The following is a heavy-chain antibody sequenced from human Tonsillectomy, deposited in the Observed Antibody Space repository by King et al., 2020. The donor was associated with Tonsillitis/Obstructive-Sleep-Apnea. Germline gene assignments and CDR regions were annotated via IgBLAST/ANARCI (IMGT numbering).Heavy chain of an antibody. D-gene: IGHD4-17*01. J-gene: IGHJ5*02. CDR2: INHSGST. CDR3: ASSYGDSSNWFDP. CDR1: GGSLSNYY. V-gene: IGHV4-34*01. Sequence: QVQLQQWGAGLLKPSETLSLTCAVYGGSLSNYYWSWIRQPPGKGLEWIGEINHSGSTNYNPSLKSRVTISVDTSKNQFSLKLSSVTAADTAVYYCASSYGDSSNWFDPWGQGTLVTVSS.